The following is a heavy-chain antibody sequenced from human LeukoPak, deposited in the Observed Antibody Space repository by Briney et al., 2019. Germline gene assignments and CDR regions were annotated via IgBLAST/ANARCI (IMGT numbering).Heavy chain of an antibody. D-gene: IGHD2-2*01. Sequence: SETLSLTCTVSGGSISSYYWSWIRQPAGKGLEWIGRIYTSGSTNYNPSLKSRVTMSVDTSKNQFSLKLSSVTAADTAVYYCARDRRGVVPAATHFDYWGQGTLVTVSS. CDR2: IYTSGST. CDR3: ARDRRGVVPAATHFDY. V-gene: IGHV4-4*07. CDR1: GGSISSYY. J-gene: IGHJ4*02.